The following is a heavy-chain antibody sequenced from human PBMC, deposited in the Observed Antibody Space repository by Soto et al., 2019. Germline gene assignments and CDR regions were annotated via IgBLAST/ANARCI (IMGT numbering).Heavy chain of an antibody. V-gene: IGHV1-69*13. J-gene: IGHJ4*02. CDR1: GGTFSSYA. CDR2: IIPIFGTA. CDR3: AGGPRYNWNYPFDY. Sequence: GASVKVSCKASGGTFSSYAISWVRQAPGQGLEWMGGIIPIFGTANYAQKFQGRVTITADESTSTAYMELSSLRSEDTAVYYCAGGPRYNWNYPFDYWGQGTLVTVSS. D-gene: IGHD1-7*01.